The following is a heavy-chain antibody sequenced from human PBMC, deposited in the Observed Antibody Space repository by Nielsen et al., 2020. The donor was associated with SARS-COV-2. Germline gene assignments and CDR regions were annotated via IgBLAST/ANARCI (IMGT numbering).Heavy chain of an antibody. CDR1: GYTLTELS. V-gene: IGHV1-24*01. CDR2: FDPEDGET. Sequence: ASVKVSCKVSGYTLTELSMHWVRQAPGKGLEWMGGFDPEDGETIYAQKFQGRVTMTEDTSTDTAYMELSSLRSEDTALYYCAKDMSGSYATRSGWFDPWGQGTLVTVSS. J-gene: IGHJ5*02. CDR3: AKDMSGSYATRSGWFDP. D-gene: IGHD1-26*01.